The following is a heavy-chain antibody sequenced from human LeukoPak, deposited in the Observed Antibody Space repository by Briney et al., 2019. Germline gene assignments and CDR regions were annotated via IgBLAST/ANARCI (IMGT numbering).Heavy chain of an antibody. Sequence: PGGSLRLSCAASGFTFSSYGMHWVRQAPGKGLEWVAVISYDGSNKYYADSVKGRFTISRDNSKNTLYLQMNSPRAEDTAVYYCAKEGIARTTVTNYYYGMDVWGQGTTVTVSS. CDR3: AKEGIARTTVTNYYYGMDV. CDR1: GFTFSSYG. V-gene: IGHV3-30*18. CDR2: ISYDGSNK. D-gene: IGHD4-11*01. J-gene: IGHJ6*02.